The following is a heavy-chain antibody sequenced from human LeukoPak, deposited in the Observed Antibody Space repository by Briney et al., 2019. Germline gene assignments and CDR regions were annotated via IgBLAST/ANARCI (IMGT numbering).Heavy chain of an antibody. CDR2: IIPIFGTA. V-gene: IGHV1-69*06. J-gene: IGHJ5*02. CDR3: AREVIMITFGGAPGWFDP. D-gene: IGHD3-16*01. CDR1: GGTFSSYA. Sequence: SVKVSCKASGGTFSSYAISWVRQAPGQGLEWMGGIIPIFGTANYAQNLQGRVTITADKSTSTAYMELSSLRSEDTAVYYCAREVIMITFGGAPGWFDPWGQGTLVTVSS.